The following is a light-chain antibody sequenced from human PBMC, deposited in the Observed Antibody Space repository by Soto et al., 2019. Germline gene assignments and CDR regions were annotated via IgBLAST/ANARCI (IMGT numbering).Light chain of an antibody. J-gene: IGLJ3*02. Sequence: QSALTQPASVSGSPGQSITISCIGTSSDVGVYNYVSWYQQHPGKAPKLMIYEVSNRPSGVSNRFSGSKSGTTASLTISGLQAGDEADYYCSSYTTSSTVVFGGGTKLTVL. CDR2: EVS. CDR3: SSYTTSSTVV. CDR1: SSDVGVYNY. V-gene: IGLV2-14*01.